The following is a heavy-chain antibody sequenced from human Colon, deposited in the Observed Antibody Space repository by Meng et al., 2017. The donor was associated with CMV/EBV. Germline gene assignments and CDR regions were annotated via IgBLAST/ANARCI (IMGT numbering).Heavy chain of an antibody. Sequence: GESLKISFVASGFTFSGDWMAWVRQAPGKGLEWLTNIKQDGSVRNYVDSVKGRFTVSRDNAKNSLYLQMSSLRVEDTAVYFCARENYFRGFENWGQGTLVTVSS. J-gene: IGHJ4*02. V-gene: IGHV3-7*01. CDR1: GFTFSGDW. CDR2: IKQDGSVR. CDR3: ARENYFRGFEN. D-gene: IGHD1-7*01.